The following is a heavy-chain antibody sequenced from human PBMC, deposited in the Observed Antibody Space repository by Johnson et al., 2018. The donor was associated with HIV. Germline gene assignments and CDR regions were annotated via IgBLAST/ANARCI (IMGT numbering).Heavy chain of an antibody. CDR3: ARGNTFDI. Sequence: EVQLVESGGGLVQPGGSLRLSCAASGFSSSRYAMHWIRQATGKGLEWVSGIGTTGDTYYPGAVKGRFTISRDHAKNSFQLQMNSLTAGDTAVYYCARGNTFDIWGQGTTVTISS. J-gene: IGHJ3*02. V-gene: IGHV3-13*01. CDR1: GFSSSRYA. CDR2: IGTTGDT.